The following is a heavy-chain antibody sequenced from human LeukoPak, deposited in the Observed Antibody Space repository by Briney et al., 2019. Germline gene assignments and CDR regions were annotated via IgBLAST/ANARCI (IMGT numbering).Heavy chain of an antibody. CDR2: ISAYNGNT. J-gene: IGHJ6*03. CDR1: GYTFTNYG. V-gene: IGHV1-18*01. D-gene: IGHD6-13*01. Sequence: ASVKVSCKASGYTFTNYGISWVRQAPGQGLEWMGWISAYNGNTNYAQKLQGRVTMTTDTSTSTAYTELSSLRSEDTAVYYCARDLGIAAAGVHYYMDVWGKGTTVTVSS. CDR3: ARDLGIAAAGVHYYMDV.